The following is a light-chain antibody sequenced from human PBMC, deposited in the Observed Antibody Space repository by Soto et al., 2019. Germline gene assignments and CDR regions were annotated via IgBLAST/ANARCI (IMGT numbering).Light chain of an antibody. V-gene: IGKV3D-15*01. CDR3: QQYNNWHPLT. CDR1: QSVSIN. Sequence: EIVMTQSPGTLSVSPGDIATLSCRASQSVSINLAWYQQKPGQAPRLLIYDASTRATGIPARFSGSGSGTEFTPTISSLQSKDFAVYYCQQYNNWHPLTFGGGTKVDIK. CDR2: DAS. J-gene: IGKJ4*01.